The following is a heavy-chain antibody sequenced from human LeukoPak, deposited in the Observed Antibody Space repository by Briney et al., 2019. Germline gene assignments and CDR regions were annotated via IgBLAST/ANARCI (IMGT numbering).Heavy chain of an antibody. CDR2: ISSSSSTI. CDR3: AREHEPMVVAATGFDY. CDR1: GFTFSSYS. V-gene: IGHV3-48*02. D-gene: IGHD2-15*01. J-gene: IGHJ4*02. Sequence: PGGSLRLSCAASGFTFSSYSMNWVRQAPGKRLEWVSYISSSSSTIYYADSVKGRFTISRDNAKNSLYLQMNSLRDEDTAVYYCAREHEPMVVAATGFDYWGQGTLVTVSS.